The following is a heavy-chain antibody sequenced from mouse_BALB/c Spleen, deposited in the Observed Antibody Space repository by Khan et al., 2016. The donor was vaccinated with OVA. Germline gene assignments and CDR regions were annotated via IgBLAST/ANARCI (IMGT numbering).Heavy chain of an antibody. D-gene: IGHD2-14*01. CDR1: GYTFTSYT. CDR2: INPSSGYT. J-gene: IGHJ3*01. CDR3: ARGGAYYRNDGGFAY. V-gene: IGHV1-4*01. Sequence: VQLQESGAELARPWASVKMSCKASGYTFTSYTIHWIKQRPGQGLEWIGYINPSSGYTNYNQKFKDKATLTADKSSTTAYMQLSSLTSDDSAVYYSARGGAYYRNDGGFAYWGQGTLVTVSA.